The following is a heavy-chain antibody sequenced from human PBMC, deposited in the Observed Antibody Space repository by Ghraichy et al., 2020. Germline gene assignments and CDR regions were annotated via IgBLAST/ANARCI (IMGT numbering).Heavy chain of an antibody. V-gene: IGHV3-74*01. Sequence: GESLNISCAASGFTFSSSWMHWVRQAPGKGLVWVSRINSDGGGITYADSVKGRFTISRDNAKNTLSLQLNSMRADDTAVYFCARGYDIWGQGTMVTVSS. CDR3: ARGYDI. CDR2: INSDGGGI. CDR1: GFTFSSSW. J-gene: IGHJ3*02.